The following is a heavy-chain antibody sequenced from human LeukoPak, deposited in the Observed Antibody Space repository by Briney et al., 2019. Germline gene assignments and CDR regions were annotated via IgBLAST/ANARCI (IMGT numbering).Heavy chain of an antibody. CDR1: GYTFTSYY. V-gene: IGHV1-46*01. CDR3: ARVQPDGYNYRWYFDY. CDR2: INPSGGST. D-gene: IGHD5-24*01. J-gene: IGHJ4*02. Sequence: ASVKVSCKASGYTFTSYYMHWVRQALGQGLEWMGIINPSGGSTSYAQKFQGRVTMTRDTSTSTVYMELSSLRSEDTAVYYCARVQPDGYNYRWYFDYWGQGTLVTVSS.